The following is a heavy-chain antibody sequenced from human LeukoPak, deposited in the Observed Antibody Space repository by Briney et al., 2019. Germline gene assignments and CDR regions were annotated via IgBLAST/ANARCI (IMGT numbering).Heavy chain of an antibody. D-gene: IGHD1/OR15-1a*01. V-gene: IGHV3-74*01. CDR2: INADDSSI. Sequence: GGSLRLSCAASGFTFSDYWMHWVRQAPGKGRVWVSRINADDSSITYADSVKGRFTISRDNAKNTLYLQMNSLRAEDTAVYYCVRDRTPGILDYWGQGTLVTVSS. J-gene: IGHJ4*02. CDR1: GFTFSDYW. CDR3: VRDRTPGILDY.